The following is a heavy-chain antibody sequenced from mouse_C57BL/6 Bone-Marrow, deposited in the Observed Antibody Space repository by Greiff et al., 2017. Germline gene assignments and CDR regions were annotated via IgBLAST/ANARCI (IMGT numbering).Heavy chain of an antibody. Sequence: QVQLQHPGTELVKPGASVKLSCKASGYTFTSYWMHWVKQRPGRGLEWIGRIDPNSGGTKYTEKFKSQATLTVDKPSSTAYMQLSSLTSEDSAVYYCAIRGFRSNYAAMGDWGQEASDTVSS. V-gene: IGHV1-72*01. J-gene: IGHJ4*01. CDR3: AIRGFRSNYAAMGD. CDR1: GYTFTSYW. D-gene: IGHD2-5*01. CDR2: IDPNSGGT.